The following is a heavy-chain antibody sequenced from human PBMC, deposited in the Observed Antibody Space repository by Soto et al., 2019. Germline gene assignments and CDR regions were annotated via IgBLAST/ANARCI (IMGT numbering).Heavy chain of an antibody. Sequence: SETLSLTCTVSGGSISSGGYYWSWIRQHPGKGLEWIGYIYCSGSTYYNPSLKSRVTISVDTSKNQFSLKLSSVTAADTAVYYCARYSSSSVFDYWGQGTLVTVSS. V-gene: IGHV4-31*03. CDR1: GGSISSGGYY. CDR2: IYCSGST. D-gene: IGHD6-6*01. CDR3: ARYSSSSVFDY. J-gene: IGHJ4*02.